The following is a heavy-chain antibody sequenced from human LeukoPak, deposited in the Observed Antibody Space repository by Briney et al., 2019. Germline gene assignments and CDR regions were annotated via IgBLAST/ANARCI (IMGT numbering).Heavy chain of an antibody. CDR2: ILPDGSKK. D-gene: IGHD4-23*01. V-gene: IGHV3-7*01. Sequence: GGSLRLSCAASEFNFSFYWMTWVRQAPGKGLEWVANILPDGSKKYYLDSVKGRFTISRDNVENSLYLQMNSLRDEDTAVYYCARVAAGYSVNYFDYWGQGTLVTVSS. CDR3: ARVAAGYSVNYFDY. CDR1: EFNFSFYW. J-gene: IGHJ4*02.